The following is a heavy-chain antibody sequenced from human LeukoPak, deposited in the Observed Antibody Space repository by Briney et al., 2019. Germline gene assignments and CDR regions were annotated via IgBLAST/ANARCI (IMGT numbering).Heavy chain of an antibody. CDR3: AGSTVWSGIFQY. CDR2: IDSSGATT. CDR1: GFTFSYYS. J-gene: IGHJ1*01. V-gene: IGHV3-48*01. Sequence: PGGSLRLSCAASGFTFSYYSMTWVRQAPGKGLEWVSYIDSSGATTYHADSVKGRFIISRDNAKNSLFLQINSLRAEDTAVYYCAGSTVWSGIFQYWGQGTLVTVSS. D-gene: IGHD3-3*01.